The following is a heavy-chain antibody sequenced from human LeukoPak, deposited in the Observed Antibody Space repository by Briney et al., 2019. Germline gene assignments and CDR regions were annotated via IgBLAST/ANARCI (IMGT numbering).Heavy chain of an antibody. V-gene: IGHV3-7*01. D-gene: IGHD2-15*01. J-gene: IGHJ4*02. CDR3: ARFGMDAAIDY. CDR2: IKQDASEK. Sequence: VGSLRLSCAASGFTFSGYWISWVRQAPGKGLEWVATIKQDASEKTYVDSVEGRFTSSRDNAKSSLFLQMDSLRAEDTAVYYCARFGMDAAIDYWGKGTLVTVSS. CDR1: GFTFSGYW.